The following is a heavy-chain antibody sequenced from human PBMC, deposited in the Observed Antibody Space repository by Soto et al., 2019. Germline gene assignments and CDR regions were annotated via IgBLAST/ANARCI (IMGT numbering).Heavy chain of an antibody. CDR3: ARDRVLRFLEWLPRQYGMDV. Sequence: PSETLSLTCTVSGGSISSYYWSWIRQPPGKGLEWIGYIYYSGSTNYNPSLKSRVTISVDTSKNQFSLKLSSVTAADTAVYYCARDRVLRFLEWLPRQYGMDVWGQGTTVTVSS. V-gene: IGHV4-59*01. CDR2: IYYSGST. D-gene: IGHD3-3*01. CDR1: GGSISSYY. J-gene: IGHJ6*02.